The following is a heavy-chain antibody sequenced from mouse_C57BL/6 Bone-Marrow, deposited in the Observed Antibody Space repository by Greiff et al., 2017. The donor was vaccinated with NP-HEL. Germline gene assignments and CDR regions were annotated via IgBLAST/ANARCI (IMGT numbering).Heavy chain of an antibody. V-gene: IGHV1-15*01. J-gene: IGHJ4*01. Sequence: QVQLQQSGAELVRPGASVTLSCKASGYTFTDYEMHWVKQTPVHGLEWIGAIDPETGGTAYNQKFKGKAILTADKSSSTAYMEHRSLTSEDSAVYYCTRKFGGLLWAYYAMDYWGQGTSVTVSS. CDR1: GYTFTDYE. CDR3: TRKFGGLLWAYYAMDY. D-gene: IGHD2-1*01. CDR2: IDPETGGT.